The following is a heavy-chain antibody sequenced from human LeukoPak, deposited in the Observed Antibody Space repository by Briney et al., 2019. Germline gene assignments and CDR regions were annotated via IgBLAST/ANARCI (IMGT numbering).Heavy chain of an antibody. Sequence: ASVKVSCKASGYTFTSYGISWVRQAPGQGLEWMGWISAYNGNTNYAQKLQGRVTMTTDTSTSTAYMELRSLRSDDTAVYYCARDPVPDYDFWSGYYSFDYWGQGTLVTVSS. CDR3: ARDPVPDYDFWSGYYSFDY. V-gene: IGHV1-18*01. CDR2: ISAYNGNT. D-gene: IGHD3-3*01. CDR1: GYTFTSYG. J-gene: IGHJ4*02.